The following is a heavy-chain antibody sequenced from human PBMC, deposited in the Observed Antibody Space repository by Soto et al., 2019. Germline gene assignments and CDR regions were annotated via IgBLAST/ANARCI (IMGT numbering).Heavy chain of an antibody. D-gene: IGHD6-13*01. CDR3: ARVGNYYYYYMDV. CDR2: ISSSSSTI. J-gene: IGHJ6*03. Sequence: EVQLVESGGGVVQPGGSLRLSCAASGFTFSSYSMNWVRQAPGKGLEWVSYISSSSSTIYYADSVKGRFTISRDNAKNSLYLQMNSLRAEDTAVYYCARVGNYYYYYMDVWGKGTTVTVSS. V-gene: IGHV3-48*01. CDR1: GFTFSSYS.